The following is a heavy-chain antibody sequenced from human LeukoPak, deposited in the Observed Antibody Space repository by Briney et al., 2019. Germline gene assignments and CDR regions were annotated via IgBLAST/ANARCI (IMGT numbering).Heavy chain of an antibody. J-gene: IGHJ6*02. CDR1: GFTFSSYA. CDR3: ARDLSRPYYYYGMDV. CDR2: ISYDGSNK. Sequence: GRSLRLSCAASGFTFSSYAMHWVRQAPGKGLEWVAVISYDGSNKYYADSVRGRFTISRDNSKNTLYLQMNSLRAEDTAVYYCARDLSRPYYYYGMDVWGQGTTVTVSS. V-gene: IGHV3-30*14.